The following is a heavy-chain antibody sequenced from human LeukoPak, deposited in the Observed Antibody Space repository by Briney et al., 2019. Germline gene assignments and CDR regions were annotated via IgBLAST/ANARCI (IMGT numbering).Heavy chain of an antibody. V-gene: IGHV3-30*18. CDR3: AKDPYGSSGYYYYSLTFFDY. CDR2: ISYGGSNK. CDR1: GFTFSSYG. Sequence: PGGSLRLSCAASGFTFSSYGMHWVRQAPGKGLEWVAVISYGGSNKYYADSVKGRFTISRDNSKNTLYLQMNSLRAEDTAVYYCAKDPYGSSGYYYYSLTFFDYWGQGTLVTVSS. D-gene: IGHD3-22*01. J-gene: IGHJ4*02.